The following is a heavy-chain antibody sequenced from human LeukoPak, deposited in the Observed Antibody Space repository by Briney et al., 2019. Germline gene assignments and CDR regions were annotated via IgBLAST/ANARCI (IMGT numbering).Heavy chain of an antibody. CDR1: GFTFSSYG. V-gene: IGHV3-23*01. CDR2: ISGSGGST. CDR3: AKARGSGLVATNY. D-gene: IGHD5-12*01. J-gene: IGHJ4*02. Sequence: GGSLRLSCAASGFTFSSYGMHWVRQAPGKGLEWVSAISGSGGSTYYADSVKGRFTISRDNSKNTLYLQMNSLRAEDTAVYYCAKARGSGLVATNYWGQGTLVTVSS.